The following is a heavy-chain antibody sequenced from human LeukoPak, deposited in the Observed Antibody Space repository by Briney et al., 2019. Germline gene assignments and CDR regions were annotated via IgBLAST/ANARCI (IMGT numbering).Heavy chain of an antibody. CDR3: ARTEGLTTVTTSGAFDI. CDR2: IIPIFGTA. D-gene: IGHD4-17*01. J-gene: IGHJ3*02. V-gene: IGHV1-69*13. Sequence: WASVKVSCKASGYTFTSSYMHWVRQAPGQGLEWMGGIIPIFGTANYAQKFQGRVTITADESTSTAYMELSSLRSEDTAVYYCARTEGLTTVTTSGAFDIWGQGTMVTVSS. CDR1: GYTFTSSY.